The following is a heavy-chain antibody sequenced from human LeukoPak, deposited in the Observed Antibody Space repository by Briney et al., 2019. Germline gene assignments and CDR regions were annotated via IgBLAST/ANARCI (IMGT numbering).Heavy chain of an antibody. V-gene: IGHV4-34*01. CDR2: INHSGST. J-gene: IGHJ4*02. CDR3: ARGVIVGAID. Sequence: SETLSLTCAVYGGSFSGYYWSWIRQPPGKGLEWIGEINHSGSTNYNPSLKSRVTISVDTSKNQFSLKLSSVTAADTAVYYCARGVIVGAIDWGQGTLVTVSS. CDR1: GGSFSGYY. D-gene: IGHD1-26*01.